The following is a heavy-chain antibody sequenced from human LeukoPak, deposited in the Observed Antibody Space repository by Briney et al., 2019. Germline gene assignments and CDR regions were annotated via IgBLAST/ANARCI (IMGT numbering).Heavy chain of an antibody. V-gene: IGHV4-38-2*02. CDR2: IYYRGST. D-gene: IGHD3-10*01. CDR3: ARNTVERSGIYYNDY. Sequence: SETLSLTCTVSGDSISSGNYWGWIRQPPGKGLEWIGSIYYRGSTYYNPSLKSRVTISVDTSKNQFSLKLSSVTAADTAVYYCARNTVERSGIYYNDYWGQGTLVTVSS. J-gene: IGHJ4*02. CDR1: GDSISSGNY.